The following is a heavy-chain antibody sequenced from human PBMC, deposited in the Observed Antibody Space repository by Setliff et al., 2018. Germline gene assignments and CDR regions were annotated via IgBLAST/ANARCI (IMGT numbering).Heavy chain of an antibody. J-gene: IGHJ4*02. Sequence: ASVKVSCKASGYTFTSYRISWVRQAPGQGLEWMGWISAYNGNTNYAQKLQGRVTMTTDTSTNTAYMEVRSLGSDDTAMYYCARAVGYCSGGSCYKGDDYWGQGTLVTVSS. CDR2: ISAYNGNT. D-gene: IGHD2-15*01. CDR1: GYTFTSYR. V-gene: IGHV1-18*01. CDR3: ARAVGYCSGGSCYKGDDY.